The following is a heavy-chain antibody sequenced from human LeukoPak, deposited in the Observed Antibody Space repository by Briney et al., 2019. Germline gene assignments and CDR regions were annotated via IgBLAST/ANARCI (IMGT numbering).Heavy chain of an antibody. CDR2: IIPIFGTA. CDR1: GGTFSSYA. V-gene: IGHV1-69*05. CDR3: ARDKSIAAAGRFDP. Sequence: SVKVSCKASGGTFSSYAISWVRQAPGQGLEWMGRIIPIFGTANYAQKFQGRVTITTDESTSTAYMELSSLRSDDTAVYYCARDKSIAAAGRFDPWGQGTLVTVSS. J-gene: IGHJ5*02. D-gene: IGHD6-13*01.